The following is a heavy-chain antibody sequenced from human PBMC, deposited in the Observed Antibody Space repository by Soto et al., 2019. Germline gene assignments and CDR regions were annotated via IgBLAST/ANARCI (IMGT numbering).Heavy chain of an antibody. Sequence: QVQLVESGGGVVQPGRSLRLSCAASGFTFSSYGMHWVRQAPGKGLEWVAVIWYDGSNKYYADSVKGRFTISRDNSKNTLYLQMNSLRAEDTAVYYCERDRGYSYGLSSYGMDVWGQGTTVTVSS. CDR2: IWYDGSNK. D-gene: IGHD5-18*01. CDR1: GFTFSSYG. V-gene: IGHV3-33*01. CDR3: ERDRGYSYGLSSYGMDV. J-gene: IGHJ6*02.